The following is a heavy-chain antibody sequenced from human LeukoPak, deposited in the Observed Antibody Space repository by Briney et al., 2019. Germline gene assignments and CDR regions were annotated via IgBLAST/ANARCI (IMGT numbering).Heavy chain of an antibody. J-gene: IGHJ3*02. D-gene: IGHD1-26*01. CDR2: ISSSGSTI. CDR3: TTDGSYLYSGDDAFDI. V-gene: IGHV3-11*01. Sequence: GGSLRLSCAASGFTFSDYYMSWIRQAPGKGLEWVSYISSSGSTIYYADSVKGRFTISRDNSKNTLYLQMNSLKTEDTAVYYCTTDGSYLYSGDDAFDIWGQGTMVTVSS. CDR1: GFTFSDYY.